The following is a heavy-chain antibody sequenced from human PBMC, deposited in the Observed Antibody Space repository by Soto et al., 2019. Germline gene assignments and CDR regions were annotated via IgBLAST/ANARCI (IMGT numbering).Heavy chain of an antibody. V-gene: IGHV1-18*01. CDR2: ISAENGKT. D-gene: IGHD4-17*01. CDR3: ARVYGDYIDY. Sequence: QVHLVQSGDEVKKPGASVKVSCKSSDHTFGSNGITWVRQAPGHGLEWMGWISAENGKTTYAPEFQGRVTMTTDTSTNTASMELKNLKYADTAVYYCARVYGDYIDYWGQGTLVTVSS. CDR1: DHTFGSNG. J-gene: IGHJ4*02.